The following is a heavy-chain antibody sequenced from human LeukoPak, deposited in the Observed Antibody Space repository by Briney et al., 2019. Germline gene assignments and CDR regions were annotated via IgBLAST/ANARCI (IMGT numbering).Heavy chain of an antibody. CDR2: ISAYNGNT. D-gene: IGHD3-10*01. Sequence: ASVKVSCKASGYTFTSYGISWVRQAPGQGLEWMGWISAYNGNTNYAQKLQGRVTMTTDTSTSTACMELRSLRSDDTAVYYCASTNYYGSGSYYNNWFDPWGQGTLVTVSS. CDR3: ASTNYYGSGSYYNNWFDP. V-gene: IGHV1-18*01. CDR1: GYTFTSYG. J-gene: IGHJ5*02.